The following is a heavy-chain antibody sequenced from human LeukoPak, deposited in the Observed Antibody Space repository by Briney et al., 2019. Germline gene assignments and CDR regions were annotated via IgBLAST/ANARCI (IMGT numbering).Heavy chain of an antibody. V-gene: IGHV3-11*01. D-gene: IGHD4-17*01. CDR3: ARALRVEAYGMDV. Sequence: GGSLRLSCAASGFTISDYYMSWIRQAPGKGLEWVSYISSSGSTIYYADSVKGRFTISRDNAKNSLYLQMNSLRAEDTAVYYCARALRVEAYGMDVWGQGTTVTVSS. J-gene: IGHJ6*02. CDR1: GFTISDYY. CDR2: ISSSGSTI.